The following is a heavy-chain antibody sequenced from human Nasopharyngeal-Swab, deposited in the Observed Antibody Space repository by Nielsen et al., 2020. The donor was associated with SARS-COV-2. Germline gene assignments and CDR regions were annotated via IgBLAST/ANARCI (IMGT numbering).Heavy chain of an antibody. D-gene: IGHD6-13*01. CDR2: ISSSGSTI. CDR1: GFTFSSYE. CDR3: AKDVAGYSSSPLDY. J-gene: IGHJ4*02. V-gene: IGHV3-48*03. Sequence: GESLKISCAASGFTFSSYEMNWVRQAPGKGLEWVSYISSSGSTIYYADSVKGRFTISRDNSKNTLYLQINSLRAEDTAVYYCAKDVAGYSSSPLDYWGQGTLVTVSS.